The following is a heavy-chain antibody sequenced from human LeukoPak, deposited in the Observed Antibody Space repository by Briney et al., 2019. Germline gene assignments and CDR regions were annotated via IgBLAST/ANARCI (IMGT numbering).Heavy chain of an antibody. J-gene: IGHJ1*01. CDR2: IYYSGRT. CDR1: GDSVSRSDSY. CDR3: ARRRYYDGSGYLE. D-gene: IGHD3-22*01. Sequence: PSETLSLTCSVSGDSVSRSDSYWGWLRQPQGKGLEWIGTIYYSGRTYYSPSLKSRVTMSVDPSNNQFSLNLRSGTAAETAVHYCARRRYYDGSGYLEWGQGTLLSVSS. V-gene: IGHV4-39*01.